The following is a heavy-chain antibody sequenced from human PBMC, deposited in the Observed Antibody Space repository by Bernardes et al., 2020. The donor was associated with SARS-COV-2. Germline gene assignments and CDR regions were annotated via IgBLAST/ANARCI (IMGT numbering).Heavy chain of an antibody. D-gene: IGHD6-19*01. CDR3: SRDSRGSGWYWHFDY. J-gene: IGHJ4*02. V-gene: IGHV3-48*02. Sequence: GSLRLSCAASGFTFSTYSMNWVRQAPGKGLEWVSYVSSSGSTTSYADSVKGRFTISRDNAKNSLYLQMSSLRYEDTAVYYCSRDSRGSGWYWHFDYWCQESLVTVSS. CDR2: VSSSGSTT. CDR1: GFTFSTYS.